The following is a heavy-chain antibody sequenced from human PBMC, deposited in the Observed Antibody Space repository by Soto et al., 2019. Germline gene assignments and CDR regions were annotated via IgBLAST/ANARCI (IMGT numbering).Heavy chain of an antibody. CDR3: ARAQQQLAEDY. V-gene: IGHV4-31*03. D-gene: IGHD6-13*01. CDR2: IRYNGST. J-gene: IGHJ4*02. Sequence: QVQLQESGPGLVKPSQTLSLTCTVSGGSISSGGYYWSWIRQHPGKGLEWIGYIRYNGSTYYNPSLKSRVSISADTSKNQFSLSLSAVTAADTAVYYCARAQQQLAEDYWGQGTLVTVSS. CDR1: GGSISSGGYY.